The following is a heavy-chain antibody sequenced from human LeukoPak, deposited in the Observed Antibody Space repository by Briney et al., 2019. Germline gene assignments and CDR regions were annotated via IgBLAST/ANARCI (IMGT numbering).Heavy chain of an antibody. Sequence: GESLKISCKSSGYTFSSYWIGWVRPMPGKGLEWMGIINPGDSDTRYSPSFQGQVTISADKSTSTVYLQWSSLKASDSAMYYCSRRGVGSDDYWGQGTLLIVSS. V-gene: IGHV5-51*01. CDR2: INPGDSDT. CDR1: GYTFSSYW. CDR3: SRRGVGSDDY. D-gene: IGHD3-10*01. J-gene: IGHJ4*02.